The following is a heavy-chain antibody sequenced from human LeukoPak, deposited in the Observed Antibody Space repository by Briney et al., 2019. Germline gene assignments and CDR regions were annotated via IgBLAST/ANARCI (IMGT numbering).Heavy chain of an antibody. J-gene: IGHJ4*02. Sequence: SETLSLTCTVSGGSISSYYWSWIRQPPGKGLEWIGYIYYSGSTNYNPSLKSRVTISVDTSKNQFSLKLSSVTAADTAVYYCARDGEIAVVTDYWGQGTLVTVSS. CDR3: ARDGEIAVVTDY. CDR1: GGSISSYY. V-gene: IGHV4-59*01. CDR2: IYYSGST. D-gene: IGHD6-19*01.